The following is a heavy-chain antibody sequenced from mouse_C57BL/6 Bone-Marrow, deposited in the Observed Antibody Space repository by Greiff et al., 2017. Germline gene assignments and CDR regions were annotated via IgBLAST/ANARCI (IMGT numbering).Heavy chain of an antibody. V-gene: IGHV1-69*01. D-gene: IGHD1-1*02. J-gene: IGHJ2*01. CDR3: ARGDYGLDY. CDR2: IDPSDSYT. CDR1: GYTFTSYW. Sequence: QVQLKQPGAELVMPGASVKLSCKASGYTFTSYWMHWVKQRPGQGLEWIGEIDPSDSYTNYNQKFKGKSTLTVEKSSSTAYMQLSSLTSEDSAVXYCARGDYGLDYWGQGTTLTVAS.